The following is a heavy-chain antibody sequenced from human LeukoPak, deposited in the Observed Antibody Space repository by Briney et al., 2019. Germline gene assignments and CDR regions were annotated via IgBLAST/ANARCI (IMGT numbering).Heavy chain of an antibody. CDR1: GGTFSSYA. CDR2: IIPIFGTA. D-gene: IGHD3-10*01. CDR3: VGSGNQVALNFDY. V-gene: IGHV1-69*13. J-gene: IGHJ4*02. Sequence: SVKVSCKASGGTFSSYAISWVRQAPGQGLEWMGGIIPIFGTANYAQKFQGRVTITADESTSTAYMELSSLRSEDTAVYYCVGSGNQVALNFDYWGQGTLVTVSS.